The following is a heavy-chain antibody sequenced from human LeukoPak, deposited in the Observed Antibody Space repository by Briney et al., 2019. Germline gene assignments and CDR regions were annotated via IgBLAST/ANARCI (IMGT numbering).Heavy chain of an antibody. D-gene: IGHD4-17*01. Sequence: PSETLSLTCAVSGGSISSGGYSWSWIRQPPGKGLEWIGYIYHSGSTYYNPPLKSRVTISVDRSKNQFSLKLSSVAAADTAVYYCARAPGWSTVARPFDYWGQGTLVTVSS. J-gene: IGHJ4*02. CDR2: IYHSGST. CDR3: ARAPGWSTVARPFDY. CDR1: GGSISSGGYS. V-gene: IGHV4-30-2*01.